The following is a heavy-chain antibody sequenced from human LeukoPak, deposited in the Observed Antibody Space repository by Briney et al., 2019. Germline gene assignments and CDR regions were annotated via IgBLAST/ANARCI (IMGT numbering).Heavy chain of an antibody. CDR1: GFTFSSYA. Sequence: PGGSLRLSCAASGFTFSSYAMHWVRQAPGKGLEWVAVISYDGSNKYYADSVKGRFTISRDNAKNSLYLQMNSLRAEDTAVYYCARDRLAAAGRAPFDYWGQGTLVTASS. D-gene: IGHD6-13*01. CDR2: ISYDGSNK. V-gene: IGHV3-30*04. CDR3: ARDRLAAAGRAPFDY. J-gene: IGHJ4*02.